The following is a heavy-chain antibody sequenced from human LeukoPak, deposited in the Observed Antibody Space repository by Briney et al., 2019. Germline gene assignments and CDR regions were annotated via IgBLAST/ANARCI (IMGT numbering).Heavy chain of an antibody. CDR3: AKESGKFDY. Sequence: GGSLRLSCVASGLPIADFAMHWVRQAPGKGLECVSLISGDGVSTFYADSVKSRFSISRDNSKNSLYLEMNSLRTEDAAMYYCAKESGKFDYWGQGTLVAVSS. J-gene: IGHJ4*02. CDR1: GLPIADFA. CDR2: ISGDGVST. V-gene: IGHV3-43*02.